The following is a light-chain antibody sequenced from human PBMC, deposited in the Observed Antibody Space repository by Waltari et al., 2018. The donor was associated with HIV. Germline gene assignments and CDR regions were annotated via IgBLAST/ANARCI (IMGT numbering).Light chain of an antibody. J-gene: IGLJ3*02. Sequence: LTQPASVSGSLGQSITISCTGASTNVGSYSLVSWYQNRPGQAPTLIIYDDSKRPLGISSRFSGSKSGNTASLTISGLQSEDEADYYCCSYGGDDTLVFGGGTKVTAL. V-gene: IGLV2-23*01. CDR2: DDS. CDR3: CSYGGDDTLV. CDR1: STNVGSYSL.